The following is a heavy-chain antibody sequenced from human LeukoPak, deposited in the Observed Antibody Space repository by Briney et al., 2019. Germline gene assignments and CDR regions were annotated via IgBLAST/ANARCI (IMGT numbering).Heavy chain of an antibody. V-gene: IGHV3-23*01. Sequence: HTGGSLRLSCAASGFTFSTYAMSWVRQAPGKGLEWVSALSNSGGSGGTTYFADSVKGRFSISRDNSKSTLYLQLSSLTAEDTAVYYCAKAMSTDHYDSKGFYRVDFDSWGQGTLVTVSS. J-gene: IGHJ4*02. D-gene: IGHD3-22*01. CDR3: AKAMSTDHYDSKGFYRVDFDS. CDR2: LSNSGGSGGTT. CDR1: GFTFSTYA.